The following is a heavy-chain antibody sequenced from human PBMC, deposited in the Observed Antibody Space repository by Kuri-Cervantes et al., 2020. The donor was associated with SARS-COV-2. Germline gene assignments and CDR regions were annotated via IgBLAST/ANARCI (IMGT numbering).Heavy chain of an antibody. D-gene: IGHD6-13*01. V-gene: IGHV4-4*07. CDR1: GGSISSYY. Sequence: GSLRLSCTVSGGSISSYYWSWIRQPAGKGLEWIGRIYTSGSTNYNPSLKSRVTMSVDTSKNQFSLKLSSVTAADTAVYYCARGAAAPLYNWFDPWGQGTLVTVSS. CDR2: IYTSGST. J-gene: IGHJ5*02. CDR3: ARGAAAPLYNWFDP.